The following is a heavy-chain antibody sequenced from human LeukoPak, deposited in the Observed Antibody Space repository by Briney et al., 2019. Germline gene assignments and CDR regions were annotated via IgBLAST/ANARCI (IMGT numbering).Heavy chain of an antibody. CDR1: GFTFSSYA. CDR3: ARDSARWYYMDV. Sequence: GRSLRLSCAASGFTFSSYAMHWVRQAPGKGLEWVAVISYDGSNRYYADSVKGRLTISRDNSKNTLYLQMNSLRAEDTAVYYCARDSARWYYMDVWGKGTTVTVSS. CDR2: ISYDGSNR. V-gene: IGHV3-30*01. D-gene: IGHD6-6*01. J-gene: IGHJ6*03.